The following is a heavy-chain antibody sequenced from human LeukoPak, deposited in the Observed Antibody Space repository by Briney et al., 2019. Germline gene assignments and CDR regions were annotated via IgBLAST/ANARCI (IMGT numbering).Heavy chain of an antibody. Sequence: PGGSLRLSCAASGITVNSTYISWVLQAPGKGLEWVSVAYSDGNTYYAGSVKGRFTISRDNSKNTLFLQMNSLRAEDTAVYYCARGRYNWNDGAGSQDTHSMDVWGQGTTVAVSS. CDR2: AYSDGNT. J-gene: IGHJ6*02. CDR1: GITVNSTY. CDR3: ARGRYNWNDGAGSQDTHSMDV. V-gene: IGHV3-66*01. D-gene: IGHD1-20*01.